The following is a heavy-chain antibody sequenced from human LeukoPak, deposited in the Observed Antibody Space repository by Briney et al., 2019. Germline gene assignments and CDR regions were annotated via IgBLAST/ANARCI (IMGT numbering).Heavy chain of an antibody. J-gene: IGHJ3*02. CDR3: ARGWGSGSYLSSFDI. CDR1: GFTFSNYG. D-gene: IGHD3-22*01. Sequence: GGSLRLSCAASGFTFSNYGMHGVRQAPGKGLEWVAVIFYDGRNKYYADSVKGKFTISRDNSKNTLYLQMNSMRAEDTAVYYCARGWGSGSYLSSFDIWGQGTMVTVSS. CDR2: IFYDGRNK. V-gene: IGHV3-33*01.